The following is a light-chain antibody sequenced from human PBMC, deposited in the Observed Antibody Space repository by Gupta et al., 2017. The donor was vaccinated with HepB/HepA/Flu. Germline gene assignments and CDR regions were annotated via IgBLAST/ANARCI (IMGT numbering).Light chain of an antibody. J-gene: IGKJ1*01. V-gene: IGKV1-39*01. Sequence: DIQMTQSPSSLSASVGDRVTITCRASQSISSYLNWYQQKPGKAPKLLIYAASSLQSGVPSRFSGSGSGTDFTLTISSLQPEDFATYYRQQRDSTPRTFGQGTKVEIK. CDR2: AAS. CDR1: QSISSY. CDR3: QQRDSTPRT.